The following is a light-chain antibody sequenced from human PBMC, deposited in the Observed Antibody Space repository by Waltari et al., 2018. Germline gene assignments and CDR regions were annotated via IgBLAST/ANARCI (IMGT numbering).Light chain of an antibody. Sequence: SYELTQPPSVSVSPGQTASITCSGDKLGDQYACWYQQKPGQSPVLAIYQDSKRPSGIPGRFSGSNSGNTATLTISGTQAMDEADYYCQAWDSSLGVFGTGTKVTVL. J-gene: IGLJ1*01. CDR1: KLGDQY. CDR3: QAWDSSLGV. V-gene: IGLV3-1*01. CDR2: QDS.